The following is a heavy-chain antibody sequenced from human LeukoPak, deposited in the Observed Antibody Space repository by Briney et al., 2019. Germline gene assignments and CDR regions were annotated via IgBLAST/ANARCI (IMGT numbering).Heavy chain of an antibody. D-gene: IGHD5-18*01. J-gene: IGHJ6*02. CDR1: GFTFSGSN. CDR3: ARDPYSSDYYGMDV. CDR2: ISSSSRTT. Sequence: GGSLRLSCAASGFTFSGSNMNWVRQAPGKGLEWVSYISSSSRTTYYADSVKGRFTISRDNAKNSLYLQMNSLRAEDTAVYYCARDPYSSDYYGMDVWGQGTTVTVSS. V-gene: IGHV3-48*01.